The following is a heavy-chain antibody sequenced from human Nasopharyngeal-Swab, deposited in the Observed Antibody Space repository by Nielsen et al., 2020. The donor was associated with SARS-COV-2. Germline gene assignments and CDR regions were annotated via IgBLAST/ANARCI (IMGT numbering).Heavy chain of an antibody. J-gene: IGHJ6*02. CDR2: ISGSGGST. D-gene: IGHD6-13*01. V-gene: IGHV3-23*01. CDR3: AKSIAAAGTGYYYYGMDV. Sequence: GGSLRLSCAASGFTFSSYAMSWVRHAPGKGLEWVSAISGSGGSTYYADSVKGRFTISRDNSKNTLYLQMNSLRAEDTAVYYCAKSIAAAGTGYYYYGMDVWGQGTTVTVSS. CDR1: GFTFSSYA.